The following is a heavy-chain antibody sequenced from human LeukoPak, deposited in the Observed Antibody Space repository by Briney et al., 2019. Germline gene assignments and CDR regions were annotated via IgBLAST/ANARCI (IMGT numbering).Heavy chain of an antibody. CDR2: IYYSGST. CDR3: ARDYCPPGSGYYNWFDP. CDR1: GGSISSHY. J-gene: IGHJ5*02. D-gene: IGHD3-22*01. Sequence: SETLSLTCTVSGGSISSHYWSWIRQPPGKGLEWIGYIYYSGSTNYNPSLKSRVTISVDTSKNQFSLKLSSVTAADTAVYYCARDYCPPGSGYYNWFDPWGQGTLVIVPS. V-gene: IGHV4-59*11.